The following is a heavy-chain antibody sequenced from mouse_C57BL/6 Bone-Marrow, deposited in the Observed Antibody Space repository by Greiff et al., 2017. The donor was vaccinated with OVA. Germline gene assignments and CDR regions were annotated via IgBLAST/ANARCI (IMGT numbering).Heavy chain of an antibody. CDR2: IDPEDGET. V-gene: IGHV14-2*01. Sequence: VHVKQSGAELVKPGASVKLSCTASSFNIKDYYMHWVKQRTEQGLEWIGRIDPEDGETKYAPKFPGKATITADTSSNSAYLQLRSLTSEDTAVYYCARSSLYGSSFYYAMDYWGQGTSVTVSS. CDR1: SFNIKDYY. D-gene: IGHD1-1*01. J-gene: IGHJ4*01. CDR3: ARSSLYGSSFYYAMDY.